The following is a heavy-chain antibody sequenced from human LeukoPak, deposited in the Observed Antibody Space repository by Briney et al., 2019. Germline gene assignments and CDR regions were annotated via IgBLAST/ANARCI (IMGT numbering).Heavy chain of an antibody. J-gene: IGHJ3*02. CDR3: ARARAWLQPNDAFDI. D-gene: IGHD5-24*01. CDR2: INSDGSST. Sequence: PGGSLRLSCAASGFTFSSYWMHWVRQVPGKGLVWVSRINSDGSSTSYADSVKGRFTISRDNAKNTLYLQMNSLRAEDTAVYYCARARAWLQPNDAFDIWGQGTMVTVSS. CDR1: GFTFSSYW. V-gene: IGHV3-74*01.